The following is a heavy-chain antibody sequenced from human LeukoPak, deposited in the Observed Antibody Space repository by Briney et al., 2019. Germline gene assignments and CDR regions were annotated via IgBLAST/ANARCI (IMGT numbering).Heavy chain of an antibody. CDR3: ARGREVGYVIAAAGNSYRGNWFDP. Sequence: PSETLSLTCTVSGGSISSTNYYWSWIRQPPGKGLEWIGYIYHSGNTYYNPSFKSRVTISVDRSKSQFSLKLSSVTAADTAVYYCARGREVGYVIAAAGNSYRGNWFDPWGQGTLVTVSS. V-gene: IGHV4-30-2*01. D-gene: IGHD6-13*01. CDR2: IYHSGNT. CDR1: GGSISSTNYY. J-gene: IGHJ5*02.